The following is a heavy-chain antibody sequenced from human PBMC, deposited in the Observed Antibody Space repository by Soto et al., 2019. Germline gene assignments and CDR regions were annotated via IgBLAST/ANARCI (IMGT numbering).Heavy chain of an antibody. Sequence: QSGGSLRLSCATSGFTFSGFVMQWVRQAPGKGLEWVAVIWYDGSHKYYADSVKGRFTISRDDSKNTLYLQMNNLRVEDTAVYYCVRGSSCTTTTCYNLGWFAPWGQGTLVTSPQ. CDR2: IWYDGSHK. J-gene: IGHJ5*02. CDR1: GFTFSGFV. V-gene: IGHV3-33*01. CDR3: VRGSSCTTTTCYNLGWFAP. D-gene: IGHD2-2*02.